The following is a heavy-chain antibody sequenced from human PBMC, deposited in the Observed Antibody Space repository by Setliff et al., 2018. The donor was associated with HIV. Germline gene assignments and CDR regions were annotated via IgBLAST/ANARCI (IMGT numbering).Heavy chain of an antibody. CDR1: GFTLSTHG. CDR2: ISYDGRRE. D-gene: IGHD5-12*01. CDR3: ARDQLNLRSYFYFGVDV. V-gene: IGHV3-30*04. Sequence: PGGSLRLSCAASGFTLSTHGIHWVRQAPGKGLEWVAVISYDGRREHYADSVKGRFTISRDNSRNTLDLHMTSLSAEDTAVYYCARDQLNLRSYFYFGVDVWGQGTTVTVSS. J-gene: IGHJ6*02.